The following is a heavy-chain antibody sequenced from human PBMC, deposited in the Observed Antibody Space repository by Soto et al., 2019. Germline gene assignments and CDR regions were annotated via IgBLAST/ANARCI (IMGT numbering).Heavy chain of an antibody. CDR2: MNPNSGNT. J-gene: IGHJ4*02. V-gene: IGHV1-8*01. Sequence: ASVKVSCKASGYTFTSYDINWVRQATGQGLEWMGWMNPNSGNTGYAQKFQGRVTMTRNTSISTAYMELSSLRSEDTAVYYCARGSSYYDYIWGSYRTGYFDYWGQGTLVTLSS. CDR3: ARGSSYYDYIWGSYRTGYFDY. CDR1: GYTFTSYD. D-gene: IGHD3-16*02.